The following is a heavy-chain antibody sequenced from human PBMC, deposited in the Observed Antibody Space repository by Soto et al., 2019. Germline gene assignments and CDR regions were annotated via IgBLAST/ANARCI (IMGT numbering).Heavy chain of an antibody. CDR1: GGSVSSGSYY. V-gene: IGHV4-61*01. CDR3: AADLAVAGYYYGMDV. J-gene: IGHJ6*02. Sequence: PSETLSLTCTVSGGSVSSGSYYWSWIRQPPGKGLEWIGYIYYSGSTNYNPSLKSRVTISVDTSKNQFSLKLSSVTAADTAVYYCAADLAVAGYYYGMDVWGQGTTVTVSS. D-gene: IGHD6-19*01. CDR2: IYYSGST.